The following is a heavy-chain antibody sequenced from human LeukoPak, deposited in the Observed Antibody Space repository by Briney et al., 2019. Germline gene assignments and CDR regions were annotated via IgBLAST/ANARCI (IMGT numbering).Heavy chain of an antibody. Sequence: GGSLRLSCAASAFTFSSYSMNWVRQAPGKGLEWVSSISSSSSYIYYADSVKGRFTISRDNAKNSLYLQMNSLRAEDTAVYYCASYRPMGLSNWFDPWGQGTLVTVSS. CDR2: ISSSSSYI. V-gene: IGHV3-21*01. J-gene: IGHJ5*02. CDR1: AFTFSSYS. D-gene: IGHD4/OR15-4a*01. CDR3: ASYRPMGLSNWFDP.